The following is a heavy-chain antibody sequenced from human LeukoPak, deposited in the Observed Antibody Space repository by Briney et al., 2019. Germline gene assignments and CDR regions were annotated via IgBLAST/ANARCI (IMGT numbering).Heavy chain of an antibody. CDR3: ARAGIAAAYYYMDV. V-gene: IGHV4-59*01. Sequence: SETLSLTCTVSGDSISSDFWSWIRQPPGKGLEWIGYIYYSGSTNYNPSLKSRVTISVDTSKNQFSLKLSSVTAADTAVYYCARAGIAAAYYYMDVWGRGTTVTVSS. J-gene: IGHJ6*03. D-gene: IGHD6-13*01. CDR1: GDSISSDF. CDR2: IYYSGST.